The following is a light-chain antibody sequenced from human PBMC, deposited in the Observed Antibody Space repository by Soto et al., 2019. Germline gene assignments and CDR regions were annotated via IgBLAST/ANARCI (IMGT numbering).Light chain of an antibody. V-gene: IGLV1-40*01. CDR3: QSYDSSLSGCYV. Sequence: QSVLTQPPSVSGAPGQRVTISCTGSSSNIGAGYDVHWYQQLPGTAPKLLYYGDSNRPSGVPDRFSGSKSGTSASLAITGLQAEDEADYYCQSYDSSLSGCYVFGTGTKVTVL. CDR2: GDS. J-gene: IGLJ1*01. CDR1: SSNIGAGYD.